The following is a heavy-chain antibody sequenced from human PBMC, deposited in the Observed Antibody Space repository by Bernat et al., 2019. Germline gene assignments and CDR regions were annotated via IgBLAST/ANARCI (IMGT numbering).Heavy chain of an antibody. CDR3: ARPIPAAGTYDFDD. Sequence: EVQLVESGGGLVQPGGSLRLSCAASGFSFSDHYMDWVRQAPGKGLEWVGRIRKKVNGYTTEYAASVKGRFTISRDDSKNSLYLQMNSLKVEDTAVYYCARPIPAAGTYDFDDWGQGTLVTVSS. CDR2: IRKKVNGYTT. D-gene: IGHD6-13*01. J-gene: IGHJ4*02. V-gene: IGHV3-72*01. CDR1: GFSFSDHY.